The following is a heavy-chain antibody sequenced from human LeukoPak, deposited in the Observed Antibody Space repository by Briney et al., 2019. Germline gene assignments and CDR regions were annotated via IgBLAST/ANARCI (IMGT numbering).Heavy chain of an antibody. J-gene: IGHJ4*02. V-gene: IGHV1-2*02. D-gene: IGHD1-7*01. CDR1: GYTFTACY. Sequence: ASVKVSCKASGYTFTACYLHWVRQAPGQGPEWMGWINPNSGVTNYAQNFQGRVTVTRDTSISTAYMELSSLRSDDTAVYYCARALVDVARTTVYSFDYWGQGTLVTVSS. CDR3: ARALVDVARTTVYSFDY. CDR2: INPNSGVT.